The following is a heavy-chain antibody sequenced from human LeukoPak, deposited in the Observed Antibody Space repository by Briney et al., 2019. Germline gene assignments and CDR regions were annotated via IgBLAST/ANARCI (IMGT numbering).Heavy chain of an antibody. Sequence: PSETLSLTCTVSGDSINSYYWTWIRQPPGKGLEWIGYISYSGSTNYNPSLKSRVTISVDTSKNQFSLRLTSVTAADTAVYYCARTFSESYYYYGMDVWGQGTTVTVSS. V-gene: IGHV4-59*01. CDR1: GDSINSYY. CDR2: ISYSGST. D-gene: IGHD1-26*01. J-gene: IGHJ6*02. CDR3: ARTFSESYYYYGMDV.